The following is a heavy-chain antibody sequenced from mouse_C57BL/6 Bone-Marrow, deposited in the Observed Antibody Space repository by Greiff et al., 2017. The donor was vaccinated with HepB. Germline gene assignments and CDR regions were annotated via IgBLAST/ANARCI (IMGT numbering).Heavy chain of an antibody. D-gene: IGHD4-1*01. J-gene: IGHJ3*01. Sequence: EVQLVESGGGLVKPGGSLKLSCAASGFTFSSYTMSWVRQTPEKRLEWVATISGGGGNTYYTDSVKGRFTISRDNAKNTLYLQMSSLRTEDTALYYGARHDWAAWFAFWGRGTLVTVSA. V-gene: IGHV5-9*01. CDR3: ARHDWAAWFAF. CDR1: GFTFSSYT. CDR2: ISGGGGNT.